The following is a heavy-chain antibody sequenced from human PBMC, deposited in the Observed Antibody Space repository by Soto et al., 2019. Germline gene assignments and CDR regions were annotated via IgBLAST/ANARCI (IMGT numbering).Heavy chain of an antibody. CDR3: ARDRGEGYCSGGSCYHAYYYYYYGMDV. CDR2: IYHSGST. D-gene: IGHD2-15*01. CDR1: GYSISSGYY. Sequence: PSETLSLTCAVSGYSISSGYYWGWIRQPPGKGLEWIGSIYHSGSTYYNPSLKSRVTISVDTSKNQFSLKLSSVTAADTAVYYCARDRGEGYCSGGSCYHAYYYYYYGMDVWGQGTTVTVSS. V-gene: IGHV4-38-2*02. J-gene: IGHJ6*02.